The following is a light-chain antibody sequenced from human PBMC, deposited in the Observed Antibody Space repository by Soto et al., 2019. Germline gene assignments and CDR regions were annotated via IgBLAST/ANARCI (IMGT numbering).Light chain of an antibody. V-gene: IGLV1-44*01. CDR3: SSDVSFYTLGV. CDR2: SSN. J-gene: IGLJ3*02. CDR1: SSNIGINP. Sequence: QSVLTQPPSASGTPGQRVPISCSGSSSNIGINPVNWYQQLPGTAPKLLIFSSNQRPSGVPDRFSGSKSGASASLAISGLQSEDEADYFCSSDVSFYTLGVFGGGTKLTVL.